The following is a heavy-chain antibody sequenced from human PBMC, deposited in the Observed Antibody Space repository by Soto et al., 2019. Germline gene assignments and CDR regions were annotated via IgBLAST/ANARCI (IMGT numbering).Heavy chain of an antibody. J-gene: IGHJ5*01. Sequence: SETLSLTCTVSGDSISSSYWSWMQQPPGKGLEKTGYVHYSGSTNYNPSLKCRFILLDDTSKNQFSLKLSSVIPADMAVYYCARFIKIVSSDWFDSWGQGTLVTVS. CDR1: GDSISSSY. V-gene: IGHV4-59*01. CDR3: ARFIKIVSSDWFDS. D-gene: IGHD3-10*01. CDR2: VHYSGST.